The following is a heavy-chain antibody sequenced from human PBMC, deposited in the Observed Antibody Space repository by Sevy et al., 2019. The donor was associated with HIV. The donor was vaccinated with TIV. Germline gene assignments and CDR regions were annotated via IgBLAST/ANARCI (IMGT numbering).Heavy chain of an antibody. J-gene: IGHJ5*02. CDR3: ARQRWPIVVVPAAMMGWFDP. V-gene: IGHV4-39*01. CDR1: GGSISSSSYY. Sequence: SETLSLTCTVSGGSISSSSYYWGWIRQPPGKGLEWMGSINYSGSTYYNPSLKSRVTISVDTSKNQFSLKLSSVTAADTAVYYCARQRWPIVVVPAAMMGWFDPWGQGTLVTVSS. D-gene: IGHD2-2*01. CDR2: INYSGST.